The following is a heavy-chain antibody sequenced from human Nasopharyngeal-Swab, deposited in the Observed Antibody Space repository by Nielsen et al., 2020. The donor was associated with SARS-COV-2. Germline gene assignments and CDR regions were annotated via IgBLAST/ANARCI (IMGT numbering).Heavy chain of an antibody. CDR1: GFTFSSYW. D-gene: IGHD3-22*01. Sequence: GASLKISCAASGFTFSSYWMHWVRPAPGKGLVCVSRMNSDGSRTSYADSVQGRFTISRDNAKNTLYLQMNSLRAEDTAVYYCARGAAVVDKLLDYWGQGTLVTVSS. J-gene: IGHJ4*02. V-gene: IGHV3-74*01. CDR3: ARGAAVVDKLLDY. CDR2: MNSDGSRT.